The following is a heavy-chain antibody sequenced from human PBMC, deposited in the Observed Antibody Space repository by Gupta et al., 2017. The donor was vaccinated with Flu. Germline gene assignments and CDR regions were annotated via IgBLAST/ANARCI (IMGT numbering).Heavy chain of an antibody. V-gene: IGHV4-59*08. CDR3: ARHGIVGATTFYFGLDV. CDR2: IHDNGSI. Sequence: QVQLQESGPGLVTPSETLSLTCTVSGGSINSPYWRWVRQPPGKGLEWIGYIHDNGSISRNPSLRSRVTVSMDTSKNQFSLKVSSVSAADTAVYYCARHGIVGATTFYFGLDVWGQGATVIVSS. CDR1: GGSINSPY. J-gene: IGHJ6*02. D-gene: IGHD1-26*01.